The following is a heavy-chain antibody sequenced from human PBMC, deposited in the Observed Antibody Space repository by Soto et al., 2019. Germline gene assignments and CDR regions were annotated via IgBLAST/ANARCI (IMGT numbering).Heavy chain of an antibody. V-gene: IGHV4-30-4*01. CDR2: IYYSGGST. J-gene: IGHJ5*02. Sequence: SETLSLTCAVSGGSISSGDYYWSWIRQPPGKGLEWIGYIYYSGGSTYYSPSLRSRVAISMDTSKNQFSLILSAVTAADTAVYYCARAVYCRSASCSNWFDAWGQGTLVTVSS. CDR1: GGSISSGDYY. CDR3: ARAVYCRSASCSNWFDA. D-gene: IGHD2-2*01.